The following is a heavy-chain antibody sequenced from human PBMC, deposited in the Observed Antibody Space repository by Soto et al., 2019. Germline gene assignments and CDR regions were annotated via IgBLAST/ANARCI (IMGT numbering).Heavy chain of an antibody. J-gene: IGHJ6*03. Sequence: GGSLRLSCAASGFTFSSYGMHWVRQAPGKGLEWVAVIWYDGSNKYYADSVKGRFTISRDNSKNTLYLQMNSLRAEDTAVYYCARDGGDIVVVPAANPTYYYYYMDVWGKGTKVTVSS. CDR1: GFTFSSYG. D-gene: IGHD2-2*01. CDR2: IWYDGSNK. CDR3: ARDGGDIVVVPAANPTYYYYYMDV. V-gene: IGHV3-33*01.